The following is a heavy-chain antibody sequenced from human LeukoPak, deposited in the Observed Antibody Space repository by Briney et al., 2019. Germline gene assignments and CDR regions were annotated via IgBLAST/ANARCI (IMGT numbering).Heavy chain of an antibody. CDR2: IGRSSSFT. Sequence: GGSLRLSCAASGFTFSDYYMSWIRQAPGKGLEWVSYIGRSSSFTNYADSVKGRFTISRDNAKNSLYLQMNSLRAEDTAVYYCAREDYDSPGDYWGQGTLVTVSS. CDR3: AREDYDSPGDY. CDR1: GFTFSDYY. V-gene: IGHV3-11*05. D-gene: IGHD3-22*01. J-gene: IGHJ4*02.